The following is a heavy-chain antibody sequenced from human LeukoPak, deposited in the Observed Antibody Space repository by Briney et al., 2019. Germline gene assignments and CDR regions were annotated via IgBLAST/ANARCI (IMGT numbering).Heavy chain of an antibody. CDR3: ARTKWLEAIDY. Sequence: GGSLRLSCAASGFTSSSYEMNWVRQAPGKGLEWVSYISSSGSTIYYADSVKGRFTISRDNAKNSLYLQMNSPRAEDTAVYYCARTKWLEAIDYWGQGTLVTVSS. CDR2: ISSSGSTI. CDR1: GFTSSSYE. J-gene: IGHJ4*02. D-gene: IGHD6-19*01. V-gene: IGHV3-48*03.